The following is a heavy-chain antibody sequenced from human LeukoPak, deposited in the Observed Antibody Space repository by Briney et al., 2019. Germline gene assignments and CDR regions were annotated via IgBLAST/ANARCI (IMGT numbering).Heavy chain of an antibody. CDR1: GFIFSSYG. V-gene: IGHV3-30*19. CDR2: ISYDGSNK. D-gene: IGHD3-9*01. CDR3: ARGPDYDILADYFDY. Sequence: GGSLRLSCAASGFIFSSYGMHWVRQAPGKGLEWVAVISYDGSNKFYADSVRGRFTISRDNSKNTLFLQMNSLRPEDTAVYYCARGPDYDILADYFDYWGQGTLVTVSS. J-gene: IGHJ4*02.